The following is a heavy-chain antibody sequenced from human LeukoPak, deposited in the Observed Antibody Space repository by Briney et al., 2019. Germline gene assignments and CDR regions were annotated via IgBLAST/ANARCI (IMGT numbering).Heavy chain of an antibody. J-gene: IGHJ6*03. CDR3: ARDAYYYYYMDV. Sequence: GGSLRLSCAASGFTFSSYAMSWVRQAPGKGLEWVSSISSSSSYIYYADSVKGRFTISRDNAKNSLYLQMNSLRAEDTAVYYCARDAYYYYYMDVWGKGTTVTVSS. CDR2: ISSSSSYI. V-gene: IGHV3-21*01. CDR1: GFTFSSYA.